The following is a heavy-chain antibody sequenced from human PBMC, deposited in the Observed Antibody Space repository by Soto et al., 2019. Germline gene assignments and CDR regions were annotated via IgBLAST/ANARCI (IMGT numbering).Heavy chain of an antibody. V-gene: IGHV2-70*04. Sequence: SCPTLVNPTRTLTLTCTFSGFSLSTSGMRVSWIRQPPGKALEWLARIDWDDDKFYSTSLKTRLTISKDTSKNQVVLTMTNMDPVDTATYYCAQTRTTTAFDIWGQGTMVTVSS. CDR1: GFSLSTSGMR. J-gene: IGHJ3*02. D-gene: IGHD1-1*01. CDR3: AQTRTTTAFDI. CDR2: IDWDDDK.